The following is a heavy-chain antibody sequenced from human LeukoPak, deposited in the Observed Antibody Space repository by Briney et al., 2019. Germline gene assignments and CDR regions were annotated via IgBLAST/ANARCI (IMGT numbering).Heavy chain of an antibody. CDR1: GFTFSSYA. V-gene: IGHV3-30-3*01. Sequence: GGSLRLSCAASGFTFSSYAMHWVRQAPGKGLEWVAVISYDGGNKYYADSVKGRFTISRDNSKNTLYLQMNSLRAEDTAVYYCARDGDFGDSSSWYYFDYWGQGTLVTVSS. CDR3: ARDGDFGDSSSWYYFDY. D-gene: IGHD6-13*01. J-gene: IGHJ4*02. CDR2: ISYDGGNK.